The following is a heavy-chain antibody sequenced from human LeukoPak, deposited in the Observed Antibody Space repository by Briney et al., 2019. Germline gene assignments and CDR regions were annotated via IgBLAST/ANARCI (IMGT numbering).Heavy chain of an antibody. CDR1: GFTFSSYA. V-gene: IGHV3-30-3*01. J-gene: IGHJ4*02. Sequence: GGSLILSCAASGFTFSSYAMYWVRQAPGKGLEWVAVTSSDGNIKYYADSVKGRFTISRDNSKNTLYLQMNSLRGEDTGVYYCARDPVPATARHFDYWGQGTLVTVSS. CDR3: ARDPVPATARHFDY. CDR2: TSSDGNIK. D-gene: IGHD1-1*01.